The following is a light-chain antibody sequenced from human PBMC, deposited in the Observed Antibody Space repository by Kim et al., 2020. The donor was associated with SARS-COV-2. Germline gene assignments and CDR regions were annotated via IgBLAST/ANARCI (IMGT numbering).Light chain of an antibody. V-gene: IGKV1-9*01. J-gene: IGKJ1*01. CDR2: AVS. CDR1: QGLVDF. Sequence: ASVVAKVTFTCRASQGLVDFLVCYQQKPGKAPKLLIYAVSTLYFGVPSRFSASGSGTEFTLTISGLQPDDFATYFCQQFTKYYWSFGQGTKVDIK. CDR3: QQFTKYYWS.